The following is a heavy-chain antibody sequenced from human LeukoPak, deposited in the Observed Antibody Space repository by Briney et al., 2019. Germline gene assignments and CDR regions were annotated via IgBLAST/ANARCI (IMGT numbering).Heavy chain of an antibody. CDR2: IYTSGST. CDR3: ARWTTVTRAFDF. J-gene: IGHJ4*02. V-gene: IGHV4-4*07. Sequence: SETLSLTCSVSGGSISIYYWSWIRQPAGKGLEWIGRIYTSGSTNHNPSLKSRVTMSVDTSKNQFSLTLNSVTAADTGVYYCARWTTVTRAFDFWGQGTLVTVSS. D-gene: IGHD4-17*01. CDR1: GGSISIYY.